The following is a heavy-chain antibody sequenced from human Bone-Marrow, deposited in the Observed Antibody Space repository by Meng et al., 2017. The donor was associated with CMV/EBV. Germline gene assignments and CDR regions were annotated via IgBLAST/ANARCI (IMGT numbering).Heavy chain of an antibody. CDR3: ARAIVGATLDAFDI. Sequence: GESLKISCAASGFTFSSYWMSWVRQAPGKGLEWVSYISSSSSTIYYADSVKGRFTISRDNAKNSLYLQMNSLRAEDTAVYYCARAIVGATLDAFDIWGQGTMVTVSS. V-gene: IGHV3-48*04. CDR1: GFTFSSYW. J-gene: IGHJ3*02. CDR2: ISSSSSTI. D-gene: IGHD1-26*01.